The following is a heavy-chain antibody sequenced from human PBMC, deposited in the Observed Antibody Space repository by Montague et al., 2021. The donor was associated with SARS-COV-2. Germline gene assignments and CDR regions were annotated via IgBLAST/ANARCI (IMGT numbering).Heavy chain of an antibody. V-gene: IGHV3-30*18. CDR3: AKTAGGSYSDAFDI. J-gene: IGHJ3*02. CDR1: GFTFSSYG. CDR2: ISYDGSNK. Sequence: SLRLSCAASGFTFSSYGMHWVRQAPGKGLEWVAVISYDGSNKYYADSVKGRFTISRDNSENTLYLQMNSLRAEDTAVYYCAKTAGGSYSDAFDIWGQGTMVTVSS. D-gene: IGHD1-26*01.